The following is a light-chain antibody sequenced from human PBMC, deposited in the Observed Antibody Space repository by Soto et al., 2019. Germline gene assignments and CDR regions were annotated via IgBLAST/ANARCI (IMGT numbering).Light chain of an antibody. CDR3: QQHNNWPLIT. J-gene: IGKJ5*01. V-gene: IGKV3-15*01. CDR2: GAS. CDR1: QSVSSS. Sequence: EIVMTQSPAILSVSPGERATLSCRASQSVSSSLAWYQQKPGQAPRLLIYGASTRAIDVPARFSGSGSGTEFTLTISSLQSEDFAVYYCQQHNNWPLITFGQGTRLDIK.